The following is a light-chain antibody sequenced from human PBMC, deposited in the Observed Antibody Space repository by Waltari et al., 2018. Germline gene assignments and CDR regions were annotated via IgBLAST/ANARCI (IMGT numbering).Light chain of an antibody. CDR2: KAS. CDR1: QSIGDW. V-gene: IGKV1-5*03. CDR3: QQYKSYPRT. Sequence: DIQMTQSPYTLSASVGARVSITCRASQSIGDWLAWYQQRPGKAPKILIYKASTLESGVPSRFSASGSGTEFTLTISSLQPDDFGSYHCQQYKSYPRTFGQGTKLEIE. J-gene: IGKJ2*01.